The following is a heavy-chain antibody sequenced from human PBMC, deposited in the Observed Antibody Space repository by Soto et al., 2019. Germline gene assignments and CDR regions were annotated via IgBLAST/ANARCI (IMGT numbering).Heavy chain of an antibody. D-gene: IGHD3-16*01. J-gene: IGHJ5*02. CDR1: GGSISSYY. CDR3: ARELGVRYPFDP. Sequence: QVQLQESGPGLVKPSETLSLTCTVSGGSISSYYWSWIRQPPGKGLEWIGYIYYSGSTNYNPSLKSRVTISVDTSKNQYSLTLGSMTAADTAMYYCARELGVRYPFDPWGQGTLVTVSS. CDR2: IYYSGST. V-gene: IGHV4-59*01.